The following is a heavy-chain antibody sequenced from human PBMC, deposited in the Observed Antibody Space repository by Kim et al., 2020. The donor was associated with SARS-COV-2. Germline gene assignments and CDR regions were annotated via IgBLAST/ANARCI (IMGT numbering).Heavy chain of an antibody. Sequence: ADSVKGRFTISRDNAKNTLYLQRNSLRAEDTAVYYCAKGVRIAAAGTMSYWGQGTLVTVSS. D-gene: IGHD6-13*01. J-gene: IGHJ4*02. V-gene: IGHV3-23*01. CDR3: AKGVRIAAAGTMSY.